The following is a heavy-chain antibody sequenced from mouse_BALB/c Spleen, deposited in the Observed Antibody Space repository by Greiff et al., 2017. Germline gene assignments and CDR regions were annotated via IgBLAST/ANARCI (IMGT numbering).Heavy chain of an antibody. CDR3: ARVGTYYYAMDY. J-gene: IGHJ4*01. CDR2: ISDGGSYT. V-gene: IGHV5-4*02. CDR1: GFTFSDYY. D-gene: IGHD3-3*01. Sequence: EVQLVESGGGLVKPGGSLKLSCAASGFTFSDYYMYWVRQTPEKRLEWVATISDGGSYTYYPDSVKGRFTISRDNAKNNLYLQMSSLKSEDTAMYYCARVGTYYYAMDYWGQGTSVTVSS.